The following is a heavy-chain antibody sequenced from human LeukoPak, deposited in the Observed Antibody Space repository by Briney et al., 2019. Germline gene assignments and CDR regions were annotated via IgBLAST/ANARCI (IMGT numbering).Heavy chain of an antibody. CDR2: IYYSGTT. V-gene: IGHV4-59*01. CDR3: ARQYSANFLRNYFDY. CDR1: GGSISSYY. Sequence: PSETLSLTCTVSGGSISSYYWSWIRQPPGKGLEWIGYIYYSGTTNYNPSLQSRVTLSIDTSKNRFSLKLSSVTAADTAVYYCARQYSANFLRNYFDYWGQGTLVTVSS. J-gene: IGHJ4*02. D-gene: IGHD1-26*01.